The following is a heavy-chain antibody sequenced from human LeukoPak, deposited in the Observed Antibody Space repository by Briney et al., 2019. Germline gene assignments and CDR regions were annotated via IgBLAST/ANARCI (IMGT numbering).Heavy chain of an antibody. CDR3: ARGAVAGSDS. J-gene: IGHJ4*02. CDR1: GSTFDDYV. V-gene: IGHV3-20*04. Sequence: GGSLRLSCAASGSTFDDYVMVWVRQTPGKGLEWVSGISWNGAYTGYADSVKGRFTISRDNAKNSLYLQMDTLTPEDTALYYCARGAVAGSDSWGQGTLVTVSS. CDR2: ISWNGAYT. D-gene: IGHD6-19*01.